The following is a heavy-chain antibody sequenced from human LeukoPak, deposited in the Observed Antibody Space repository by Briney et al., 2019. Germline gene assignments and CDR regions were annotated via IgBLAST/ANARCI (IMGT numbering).Heavy chain of an antibody. V-gene: IGHV5-51*01. CDR1: GYSFTSYW. J-gene: IGHJ3*02. CDR2: IYPGDSDT. CDR3: ARPVPDRDYGGNFAFDI. D-gene: IGHD4-23*01. Sequence: GESLKISCKGSGYSFTSYWIGWVRQMPGKGLEWMGIIYPGDSDTRYSPSFQGQVTISADKSISTAYLQWSSLKASDTAMYYCARPVPDRDYGGNFAFDIWGQGTMVTVSS.